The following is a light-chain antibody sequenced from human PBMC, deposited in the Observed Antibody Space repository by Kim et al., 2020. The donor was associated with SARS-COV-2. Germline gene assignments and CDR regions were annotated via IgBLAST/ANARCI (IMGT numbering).Light chain of an antibody. CDR2: RAS. Sequence: DIQMTQSPSTLSASVGDRVTITCRASQSISNFLAWYQQKPGKAPKVVIQRASILEDGVSSRFSGSGSETEFTLTITSLQPDDFATYYCQQYDSHPYTFGQGTKLEI. CDR3: QQYDSHPYT. J-gene: IGKJ2*01. V-gene: IGKV1-5*03. CDR1: QSISNF.